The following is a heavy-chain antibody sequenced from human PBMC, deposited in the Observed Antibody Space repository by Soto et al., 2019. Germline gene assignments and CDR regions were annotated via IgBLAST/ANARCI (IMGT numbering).Heavy chain of an antibody. CDR3: ARASLALPAHLAY. J-gene: IGHJ4*02. Sequence: SETLSLTCTVSGGSISSYYWSWIRQPPGKGLEWIGYIYYTGTTNYNPSLKSRVTISVDTSKNQFSLRLSSVTAADTAVYYCARASLALPAHLAYWGQGTLVTVSS. V-gene: IGHV4-59*01. D-gene: IGHD2-15*01. CDR2: IYYTGTT. CDR1: GGSISSYY.